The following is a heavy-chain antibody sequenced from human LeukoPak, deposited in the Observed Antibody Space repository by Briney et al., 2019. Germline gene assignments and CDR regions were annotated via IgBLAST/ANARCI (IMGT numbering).Heavy chain of an antibody. CDR1: GYTLTELS. CDR2: FDPEDGET. J-gene: IGHJ4*02. CDR3: ATGLYIAAADDY. D-gene: IGHD6-13*01. Sequence: ASVKVSCKVSGYTLTELSMHWVRQAPGKGLEWMGGFDPEDGETIYAQKFQGRVTMTEDTSTDTAYMELSSLRSEDTAVYYCATGLYIAAADDYWGQGTLVTVSS. V-gene: IGHV1-24*01.